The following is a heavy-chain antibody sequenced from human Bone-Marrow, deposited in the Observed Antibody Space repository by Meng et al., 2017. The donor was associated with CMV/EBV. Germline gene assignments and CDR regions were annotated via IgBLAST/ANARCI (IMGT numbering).Heavy chain of an antibody. CDR1: GFTFSSYE. CDR2: ISSSDSTI. V-gene: IGHV3-48*03. CDR3: AREKRGIVIVPAAYREEYYFDY. Sequence: GGSLRPSCAASGFTFSSYEMNWVRQAPGKGLEWVSYISSSDSTIYYAGSVKGRFTISRDNAKNSLYLQMNSLRAEDKAVYYCAREKRGIVIVPAAYREEYYFDYWGQGALVTVSS. J-gene: IGHJ4*02. D-gene: IGHD2-2*01.